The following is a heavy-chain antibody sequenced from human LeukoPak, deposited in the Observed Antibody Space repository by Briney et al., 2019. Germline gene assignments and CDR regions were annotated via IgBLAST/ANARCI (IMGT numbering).Heavy chain of an antibody. CDR1: GGTFSSYA. CDR2: IIPIFGTA. D-gene: IGHD6-19*01. Sequence: GSSVKVSCKASGGTFSSYAISWVRQAPGQGLEWMGGIIPIFGTANYAQKFQGRVTITADESTSTAYMELSSLRSEDMAVYYCARSEAGGWPDYYYYGMDVWGQGTTVTVSS. CDR3: ARSEAGGWPDYYYYGMDV. V-gene: IGHV1-69*01. J-gene: IGHJ6*02.